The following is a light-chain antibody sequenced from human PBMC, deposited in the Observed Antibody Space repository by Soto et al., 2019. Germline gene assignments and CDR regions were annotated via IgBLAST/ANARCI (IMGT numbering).Light chain of an antibody. V-gene: IGKV1-6*01. J-gene: IGKJ3*01. CDR3: LQDYDYPFT. CDR1: QDIRNK. CDR2: VAS. Sequence: AIQMTQSPSSLSASVGDRVTITCRASQDIRNKLGWYQQRPGKAPRLLIYVASSLQSWVPSRFSGSGSGTDFTLTISSLQPEDVATYYCLQDYDYPFTFGPGTKVYIK.